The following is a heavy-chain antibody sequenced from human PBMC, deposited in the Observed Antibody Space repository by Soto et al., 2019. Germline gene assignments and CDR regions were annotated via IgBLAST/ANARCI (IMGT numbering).Heavy chain of an antibody. CDR2: IKQDGSEK. Sequence: EVQLVESGGGLVQPGGSLRLSCAASGFTFSSYWMSWVRQAPGKGLEWVANIKQDGSEKYYVDSVKGRFTISRDNAKNSLYLQMNSLRAEDTAVYYCARSYGSGSYYYDWYFDLWGRGTLVTVSS. CDR1: GFTFSSYW. V-gene: IGHV3-7*03. CDR3: ARSYGSGSYYYDWYFDL. J-gene: IGHJ2*01. D-gene: IGHD3-10*01.